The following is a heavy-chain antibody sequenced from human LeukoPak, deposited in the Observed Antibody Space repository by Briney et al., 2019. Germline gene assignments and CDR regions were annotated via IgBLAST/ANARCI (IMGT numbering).Heavy chain of an antibody. CDR3: ARGPWYQLLYTRFDP. CDR2: LSYDGSNK. J-gene: IGHJ5*02. CDR1: GLTLVTYA. V-gene: IGHV3-30*03. D-gene: IGHD2-2*02. Sequence: PGGPWKLSCPAPGLTLVTYAMNWSRRAPGKGLGWLEVLSYDGSNKYYADSVKGRFTISRDNSKNTLYLQMNSLRAEDTAVYYCARGPWYQLLYTRFDPWGQGTLVTVSS.